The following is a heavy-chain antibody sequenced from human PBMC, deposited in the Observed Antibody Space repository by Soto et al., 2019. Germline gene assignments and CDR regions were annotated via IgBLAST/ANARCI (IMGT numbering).Heavy chain of an antibody. Sequence: GGSLRLSCSASGFIFSTFGMFWVRRAPGQGLEYVSAIFYSGSGSYYADPVRGRFTVSRDNSKNMFYLQMSSLRVEDTALYFCVRGPSRGSSLFGPLDYWGQGTQVTVSS. CDR2: IFYSGSGS. J-gene: IGHJ4*02. CDR3: VRGPSRGSSLFGPLDY. V-gene: IGHV3-64D*06. CDR1: GFIFSTFG. D-gene: IGHD3-3*01.